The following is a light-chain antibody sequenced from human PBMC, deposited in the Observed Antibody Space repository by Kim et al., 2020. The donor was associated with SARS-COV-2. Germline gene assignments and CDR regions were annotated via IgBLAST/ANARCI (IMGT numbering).Light chain of an antibody. V-gene: IGLV3-21*04. J-gene: IGLJ1*01. CDR3: QVWHTSSDPFV. CDR2: NNY. CDR1: DTGSKS. Sequence: PGRSATITCGTDDTGSKSVNWYQQKPGQAPALVIYNNYVRPSGIPERFSGSNSGNTATLTISRVEAGDEADYYCQVWHTSSDPFVFGTGTKVTVL.